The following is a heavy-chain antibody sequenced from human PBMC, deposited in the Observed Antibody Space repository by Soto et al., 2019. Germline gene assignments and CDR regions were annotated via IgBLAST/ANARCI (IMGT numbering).Heavy chain of an antibody. D-gene: IGHD5-12*01. J-gene: IGHJ4*02. V-gene: IGHV1-8*01. CDR2: MNPDSGNT. Sequence: QVQLVQSGAEVKKPGASVKVSCKASGYTFTSYDVNWVRQATGQGLEWRGWMNPDSGNTGYAQKYQGRVTMTRNTSISTAYMELSSLRSEDAAVYYCARPRPSLIVPTEHDHWGQGTLVTVSS. CDR1: GYTFTSYD. CDR3: ARPRPSLIVPTEHDH.